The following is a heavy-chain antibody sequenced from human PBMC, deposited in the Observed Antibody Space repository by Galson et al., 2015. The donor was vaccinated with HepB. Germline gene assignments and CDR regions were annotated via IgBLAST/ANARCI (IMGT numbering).Heavy chain of an antibody. CDR2: ISAYNGNT. CDR1: GYTFTSYG. Sequence: SVKVSCKASGYTFTSYGISWVRQAPGQGLEWMGWISAYNGNTNYAQKLQGRVTMTTDTSTSTAYMELRSLRSDDTAVYYCARDLREYCSSTSCETDAFDIWGQGTMVTVSS. J-gene: IGHJ3*02. CDR3: ARDLREYCSSTSCETDAFDI. D-gene: IGHD2-2*01. V-gene: IGHV1-18*01.